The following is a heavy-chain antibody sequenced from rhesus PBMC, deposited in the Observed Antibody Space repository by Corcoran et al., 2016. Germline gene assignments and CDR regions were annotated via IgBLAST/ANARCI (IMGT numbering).Heavy chain of an antibody. CDR3: ARETLYGTSYLFDY. CDR2: IYGSSGST. J-gene: IGHJ4*01. V-gene: IGHV4-127*01. CDR1: GYSISSGYD. Sequence: QVQLQESGPGVVKPSETLSLTCAVSGYSISSGYDWSWIRQPPGKGLEWIGFIYGSSGSTNYNPSLKYRVTISKDTSKTQFSLKLSSVTAADTAVYYCARETLYGTSYLFDYWGQGVLVTVSS. D-gene: IGHD4-29*01.